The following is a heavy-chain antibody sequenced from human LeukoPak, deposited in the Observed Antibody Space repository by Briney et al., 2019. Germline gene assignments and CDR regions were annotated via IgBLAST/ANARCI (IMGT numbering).Heavy chain of an antibody. CDR3: ARDKRGRDYFDY. Sequence: SETLSLTCTVSGGSISSYYWSWIRQPPGKGLDWIGYIYYSGSTNYNPSLKSRVTISVDTSKNQFSLKLSSVTAADTAVYYCARDKRGRDYFDYWGQGTLVTVSS. V-gene: IGHV4-59*01. CDR1: GGSISSYY. D-gene: IGHD5-24*01. CDR2: IYYSGST. J-gene: IGHJ4*02.